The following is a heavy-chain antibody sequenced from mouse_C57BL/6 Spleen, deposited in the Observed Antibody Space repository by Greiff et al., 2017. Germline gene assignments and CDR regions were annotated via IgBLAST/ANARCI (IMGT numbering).Heavy chain of an antibody. CDR2: IFPGSGST. J-gene: IGHJ4*01. CDR3: ARSPSIYYGNSDAMDY. V-gene: IGHV1-75*01. D-gene: IGHD2-1*01. Sequence: VQLMESGPELVKPGASVKISCKASGYTFTDYYINWVKQRPGQGLEWIGWIFPGSGSTYYNEKFKGKATLTVDKSSSTAYMLLSSLTSEDSAVYFCARSPSIYYGNSDAMDYWGQGTSVTVSS. CDR1: GYTFTDYY.